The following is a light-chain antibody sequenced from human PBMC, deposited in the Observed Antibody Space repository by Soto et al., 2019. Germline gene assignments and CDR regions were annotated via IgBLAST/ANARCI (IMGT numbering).Light chain of an antibody. CDR3: LQHNSYPIT. Sequence: AIQLTQSPSSLSASVGDRVTISCRASQGIGNDLAWYQQKPGKAPRLLIFAASNLQSGVPSRFSGSGSGTDFTLTISRLQPEDFATYYCLQHNSYPITLGQGTRLEIK. CDR1: QGIGND. J-gene: IGKJ5*01. V-gene: IGKV1-6*01. CDR2: AAS.